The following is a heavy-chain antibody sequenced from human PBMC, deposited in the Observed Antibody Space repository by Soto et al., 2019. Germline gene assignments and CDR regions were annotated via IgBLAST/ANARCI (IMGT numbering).Heavy chain of an antibody. D-gene: IGHD6-13*01. J-gene: IGHJ3*02. V-gene: IGHV3-30-3*01. CDR3: ARELGAAAAPGAFDI. CDR1: GFTFSSYA. CDR2: ISYDGSNK. Sequence: GGSLRLSCAASGFTFSSYAMHWVRQAPGKGLEWVAVISYDGSNKYYADSVKGRFTISRDNSKNTLYLQMNSLRAEDTAVYYCARELGAAAAPGAFDIWGQGTMVTVSS.